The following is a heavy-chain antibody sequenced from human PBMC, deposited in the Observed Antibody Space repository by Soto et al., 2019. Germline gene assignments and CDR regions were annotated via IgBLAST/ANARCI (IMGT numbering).Heavy chain of an antibody. V-gene: IGHV3-23*01. CDR1: GFTFSSYA. Sequence: GESLKISCAASGFTFSSYAMSWVRQAPGKGLEWVSGISGSGDSTYYADSVKGRFTISRDNSKKTLYLQMNSLRAEDTAVYYCAKGVPGIAVAGTGYFQHWGQGTLVTVSS. CDR3: AKGVPGIAVAGTGYFQH. CDR2: ISGSGDST. D-gene: IGHD6-19*01. J-gene: IGHJ1*01.